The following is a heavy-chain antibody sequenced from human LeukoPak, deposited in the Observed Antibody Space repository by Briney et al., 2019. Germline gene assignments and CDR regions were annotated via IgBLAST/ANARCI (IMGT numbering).Heavy chain of an antibody. D-gene: IGHD3-9*01. Sequence: SETLSLTCTVSGGSISSYYWSWIRQPPGKGLEWIGYIYYSGSTNYNPSLKSRVTISVHTSKNQFSLKLSSVTAADTAVYYCARLTGYSSESWFDPWGQGTLVTVSS. CDR1: GGSISSYY. V-gene: IGHV4-59*01. CDR2: IYYSGST. CDR3: ARLTGYSSESWFDP. J-gene: IGHJ5*02.